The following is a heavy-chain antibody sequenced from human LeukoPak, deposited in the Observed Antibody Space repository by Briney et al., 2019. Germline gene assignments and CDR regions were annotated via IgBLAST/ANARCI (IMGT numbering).Heavy chain of an antibody. CDR3: AREQRRGYGAKYYFDY. J-gene: IGHJ4*02. Sequence: SETLSLTCTVSGGSISSGGYYWSWIRQHPGKRLEWIGYIYYSGSTYYNPSLKSRVTISVDTSKNQFSLKLSSVTAADTAVYYCAREQRRGYGAKYYFDYWGQGTLVTVSS. CDR2: IYYSGST. V-gene: IGHV4-31*03. D-gene: IGHD5-12*01. CDR1: GGSISSGGYY.